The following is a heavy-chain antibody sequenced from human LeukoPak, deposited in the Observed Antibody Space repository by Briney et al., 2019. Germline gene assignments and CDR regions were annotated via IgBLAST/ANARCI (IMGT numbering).Heavy chain of an antibody. CDR3: AKPLVSDYYGSGFYYYYYMDV. D-gene: IGHD3-10*01. CDR2: ISGSGGST. V-gene: IGHV3-23*01. CDR1: TFTFSNYG. J-gene: IGHJ6*03. Sequence: PGGSLRLSCVASTFTFSNYGMSWVRQVPGKGLEWVSEISGSGGSTYYADSVKGRFTISRDNSKNTLYLQMNSLRAEDTAVYYCAKPLVSDYYGSGFYYYYYMDVWGKGTTVTISS.